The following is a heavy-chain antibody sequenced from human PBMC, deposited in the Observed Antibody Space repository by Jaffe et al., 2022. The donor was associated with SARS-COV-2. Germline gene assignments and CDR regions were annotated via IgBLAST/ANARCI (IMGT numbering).Heavy chain of an antibody. J-gene: IGHJ6*02. CDR1: GGSISSGGYY. CDR3: ARDLSQYYDSSGYTRTSYYYGMDV. D-gene: IGHD3-22*01. V-gene: IGHV4-31*03. CDR2: IYYSGST. Sequence: QVQLQESGPGLVKPSQTLSLTCTVSGGSISSGGYYWSWIRQHPGKGLEWIGYIYYSGSTYYNPSLKSRVTISVDTSKNQFSLKLSSVTAADTAVYYCARDLSQYYDSSGYTRTSYYYGMDVWGQGTTVTVSS.